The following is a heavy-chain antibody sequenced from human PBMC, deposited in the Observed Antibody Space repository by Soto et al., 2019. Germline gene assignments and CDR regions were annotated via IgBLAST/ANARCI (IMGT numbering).Heavy chain of an antibody. V-gene: IGHV3-48*03. CDR1: GFTFSSFE. J-gene: IGHJ4*02. CDR3: ARGRY. CDR2: ISSGGGTI. Sequence: GRSLRLSCTASGFTFSSFEMNWVRQAPGKGLEWVSYISSGGGTIYYADSVKGRFTISRDNSKNSLYLQMNSLRAEDTALYYCARGRYWGQGTLVTVSS.